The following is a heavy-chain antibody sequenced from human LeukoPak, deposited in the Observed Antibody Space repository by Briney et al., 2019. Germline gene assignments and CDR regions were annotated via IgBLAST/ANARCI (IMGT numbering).Heavy chain of an antibody. D-gene: IGHD5-18*01. CDR1: GDSISSYY. Sequence: PSETLSLTCTVSGDSISSYYWSWIRQPPGKGLEWIGYIYYSGRTNYNPSLKSRVTISLDTSKNQVSLNLSSVTAADTAVYYCGRPAERGYSYGLDFWGAGTMVTVSS. J-gene: IGHJ3*01. V-gene: IGHV4-59*01. CDR2: IYYSGRT. CDR3: GRPAERGYSYGLDF.